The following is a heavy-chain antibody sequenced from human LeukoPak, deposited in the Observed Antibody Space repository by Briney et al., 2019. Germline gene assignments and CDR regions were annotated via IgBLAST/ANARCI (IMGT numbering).Heavy chain of an antibody. CDR1: GFTFSSYS. Sequence: PGGSLRLSCAASGFTFSSYSMNWVRQAPGKGLEWVSSISSSSSYIYYADSVKGRFTISRDNAKNSLYLQMNSLRAEDTAVYYCASKWFGKLSWANFDYWGQGTLVTVSS. CDR3: ASKWFGKLSWANFDY. J-gene: IGHJ4*02. V-gene: IGHV3-21*01. D-gene: IGHD3-10*01. CDR2: ISSSSSYI.